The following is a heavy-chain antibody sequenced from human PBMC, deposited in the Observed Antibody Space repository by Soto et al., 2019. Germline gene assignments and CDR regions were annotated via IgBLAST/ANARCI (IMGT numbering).Heavy chain of an antibody. V-gene: IGHV3-30*18. J-gene: IGHJ5*02. CDR2: ISYDGSNK. CDR3: AKDLRVSIVGATGGRNWFDP. CDR1: GFTFSSYG. Sequence: GGSLRLSCAASGFTFSSYGMHLVRQAPGKGLEWVAVISYDGSNKYYADSVKGRFTISRDNSKNTLYLQMNSLRAEDTAVYYCAKDLRVSIVGATGGRNWFDPWAQGTLVTVSS. D-gene: IGHD1-26*01.